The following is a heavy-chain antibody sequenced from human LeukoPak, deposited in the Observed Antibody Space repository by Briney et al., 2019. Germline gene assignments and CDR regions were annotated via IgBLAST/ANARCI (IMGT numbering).Heavy chain of an antibody. V-gene: IGHV3-30*04. CDR2: ISYDASNK. CDR3: ARGRYYYDSSGCLDY. D-gene: IGHD3-22*01. CDR1: GFTFNSFA. Sequence: PGGSLRLSCAASGFTFNSFAMHWVRQAPGKGLEWVAFISYDASNKYYADSVKGRFTISRDNSKNTLYLQMNSLRAEDTAVYYCARGRYYYDSSGCLDYWGQGTLVTASS. J-gene: IGHJ4*02.